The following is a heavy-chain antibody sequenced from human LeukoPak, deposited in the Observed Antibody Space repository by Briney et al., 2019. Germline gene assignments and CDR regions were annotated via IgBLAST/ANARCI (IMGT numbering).Heavy chain of an antibody. D-gene: IGHD6-13*01. J-gene: IGHJ5*02. CDR1: GYTFTGYY. V-gene: IGHV1-2*06. CDR3: ARDRSFRASAGTVRLDP. Sequence: GASVKVSCKASGYTFTGYYMHWVRQAPGQGLEWMGRINPNSGGTNYAQKFQGRVTMTRDTSISTAYMELSRLRSDDTAVYYCARDRSFRASAGTVRLDPWGQGTLVTVSS. CDR2: INPNSGGT.